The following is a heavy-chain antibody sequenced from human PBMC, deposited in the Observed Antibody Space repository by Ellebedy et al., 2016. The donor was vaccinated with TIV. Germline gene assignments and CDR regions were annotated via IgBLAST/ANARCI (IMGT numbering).Heavy chain of an antibody. J-gene: IGHJ4*02. CDR1: GFTFSSYA. V-gene: IGHV3-23*01. CDR3: AKVGTYLGFDY. D-gene: IGHD3-10*01. CDR2: ISGSGGST. Sequence: GESLKISXAASGFTFSSYAMSWVRQAPGKGLEWVSAISGSGGSTYYADSVKGRFTISRDNSKNTLYLQMNSLRAEDTAVYYCAKVGTYLGFDYWGQGTLVTVSS.